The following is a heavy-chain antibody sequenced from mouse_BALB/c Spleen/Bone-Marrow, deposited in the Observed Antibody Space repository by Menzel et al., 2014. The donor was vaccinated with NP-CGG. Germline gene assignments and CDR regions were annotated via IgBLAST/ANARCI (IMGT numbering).Heavy chain of an antibody. Sequence: EVMLVESGGGLVQPGGSLKISCAASGFTFSSYGVSWVRQTPDKRLDLVATINSNGGSTYYPDSVKGRFTISRDNAKNTLYLQMSSLKSEDTAMYYCGRDNYYDYDGFAYWGQGTLVTVSA. CDR1: GFTFSSYG. CDR2: INSNGGST. V-gene: IGHV5-6-3*01. J-gene: IGHJ3*01. D-gene: IGHD2-4*01. CDR3: GRDNYYDYDGFAY.